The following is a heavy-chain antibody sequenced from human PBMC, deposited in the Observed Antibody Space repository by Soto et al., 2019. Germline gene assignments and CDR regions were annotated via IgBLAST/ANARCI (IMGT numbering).Heavy chain of an antibody. CDR2: IHYSGST. D-gene: IGHD2-15*01. CDR3: ASTKDETLYFDY. CDR1: GDSISITSYY. J-gene: IGHJ4*02. Sequence: QLQPQESGPGLVKPSETLSLTCTVSGDSISITSYYWGWVRQPPGKGLEWIGSIHYSGSTHYNPSLQSRVTISGDASKKRFSLKLRSVTAADTAVYYCASTKDETLYFDYWGQGTLVTVSS. V-gene: IGHV4-39*01.